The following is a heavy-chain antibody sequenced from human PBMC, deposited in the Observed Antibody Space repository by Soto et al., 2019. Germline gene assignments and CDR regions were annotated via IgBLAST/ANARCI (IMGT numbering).Heavy chain of an antibody. V-gene: IGHV4-59*08. J-gene: IGHJ5*02. CDR3: ARGERDGDYGGWFDP. CDR1: GGSISSYY. CDR2: IYYSGST. Sequence: QVQLQESGPGLVKPSETLSLTCTVSGGSISSYYWSWIRQPPGKGLEWIGYIYYSGSTNYNPSLKRRVTISVDTSKNPFSRKLSSVTAADTAVYYCARGERDGDYGGWFDPWGQGTLVTVSS. D-gene: IGHD4-17*01.